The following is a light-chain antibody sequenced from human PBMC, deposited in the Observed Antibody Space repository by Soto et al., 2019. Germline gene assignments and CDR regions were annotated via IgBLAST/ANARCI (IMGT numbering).Light chain of an antibody. Sequence: SLLTPPASLSWAPGQADTLSCTWNKRDTGGSNNVSWDQQHPGKAPKLLISDVTNRPSGVSNRFSGSKSANAASLTISWLQAEDEAEYYCSSYTSSTTYVFGPGTKVTVL. CDR2: DVT. J-gene: IGLJ1*01. CDR1: KRDTGGSNN. V-gene: IGLV2-14*03. CDR3: SSYTSSTTYV.